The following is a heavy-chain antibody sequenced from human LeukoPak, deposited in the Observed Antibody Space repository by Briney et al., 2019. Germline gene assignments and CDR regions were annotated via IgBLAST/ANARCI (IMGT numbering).Heavy chain of an antibody. D-gene: IGHD1-1*01. Sequence: PGGSLRLSCAAPGFTFSSYAMHWVRQAPGKGLEYVSAISSNGGSTYYANSVKGRFTISRDNSKNTLYLQMGSLRAEDMAVYYCARDGTGYYFDYWGQGTLVTVSS. CDR2: ISSNGGST. CDR1: GFTFSSYA. J-gene: IGHJ4*02. V-gene: IGHV3-64*01. CDR3: ARDGTGYYFDY.